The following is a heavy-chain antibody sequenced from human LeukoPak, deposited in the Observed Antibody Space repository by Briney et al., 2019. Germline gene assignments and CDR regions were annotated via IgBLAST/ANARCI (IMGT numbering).Heavy chain of an antibody. J-gene: IGHJ4*02. D-gene: IGHD5-24*01. CDR2: INSDGSIT. CDR3: ARARVATMHY. CDR1: GFTFSSHW. V-gene: IGHV3-74*01. Sequence: GGSLRLSCAASGFTFSSHWMHWVRQAPGKGLVWVSRINSDGSITTYADSAQGRFTISRDNAKNTLYLQMNSLRVEDTAVYYCARARVATMHYWGQGTLVTVSS.